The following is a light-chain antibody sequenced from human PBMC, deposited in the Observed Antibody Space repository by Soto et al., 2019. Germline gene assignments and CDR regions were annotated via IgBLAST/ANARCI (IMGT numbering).Light chain of an antibody. CDR3: QHYNSYSEA. V-gene: IGKV1-5*01. CDR1: QGIGDR. Sequence: IQMTQSPSYVSASVGDRVTITCRASQGIGDRLAWYQQRQGKVPQXVVYVASALPRGVPSRFSGSGSGTELTLTISSLQPDDFETYYCQHYNSYSEAFGQGTKVDIK. CDR2: VAS. J-gene: IGKJ1*01.